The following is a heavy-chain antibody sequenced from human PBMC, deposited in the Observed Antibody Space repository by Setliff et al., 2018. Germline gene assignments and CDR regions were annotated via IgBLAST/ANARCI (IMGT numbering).Heavy chain of an antibody. CDR3: ARTHSIIKIFGVVSLLYHMDV. D-gene: IGHD3-3*01. Sequence: PSEILSLTCTVSDDSITSSNYSLAWVRQPPGKALEWIGNIFYIGRSHSNPSLKSRLTMSVDKTKNQFSLNLTSVTAADTAVYYCARTHSIIKIFGVVSLLYHMDVWGTGTTVTVSS. CDR2: IFYIGRS. J-gene: IGHJ6*03. V-gene: IGHV4-61*05. CDR1: DDSITSSNYS.